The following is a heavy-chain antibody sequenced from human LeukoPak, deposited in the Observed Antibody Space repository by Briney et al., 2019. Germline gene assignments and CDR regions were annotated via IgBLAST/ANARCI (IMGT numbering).Heavy chain of an antibody. V-gene: IGHV4-59*01. J-gene: IGHJ4*02. D-gene: IGHD6-19*01. CDR1: GGAISTYY. Sequence: PSETLSLTCSVSGGAISTYYWNWIRQSPGQGLEWIGHISYGTTDYNPSLKSRVTISADTSKNQISLTLTSVTADDTAVYYCARSGGQMAVAGTNYFDYWGQGTLVTVSS. CDR3: ARSGGQMAVAGTNYFDY. CDR2: ISYGTT.